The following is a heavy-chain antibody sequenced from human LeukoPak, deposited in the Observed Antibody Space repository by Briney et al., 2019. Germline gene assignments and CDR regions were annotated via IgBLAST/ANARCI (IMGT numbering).Heavy chain of an antibody. CDR2: ISWNSGSI. D-gene: IGHD3-10*01. J-gene: IGHJ4*02. CDR1: GFTFSSYA. V-gene: IGHV3-9*01. Sequence: GGSLRLSCAASGFTFSSYAMHWVRQAPGKGLEWVSGISWNSGSIGYADSVKGRFTISRDNAKNSLYLQMNSLRAEDTALYYCAKDYYGSGSYNGPFDYWGQGTLVTVSS. CDR3: AKDYYGSGSYNGPFDY.